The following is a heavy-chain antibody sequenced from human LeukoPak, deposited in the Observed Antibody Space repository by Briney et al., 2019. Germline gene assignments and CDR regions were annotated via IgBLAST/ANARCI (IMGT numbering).Heavy chain of an antibody. V-gene: IGHV3-23*01. CDR2: ISGSGGST. CDR3: AKVEVGSSGWYIGHY. D-gene: IGHD6-19*01. CDR1: GFTFSSYA. Sequence: GGSLRLSCAASGFTFSSYAMSWVRQAPGKGLEGVSAISGSGGSTYYADSVKGRFTISRDNSKNTLYLQMNSLRAEDTAVYYCAKVEVGSSGWYIGHYWGQGTLVTVSS. J-gene: IGHJ4*02.